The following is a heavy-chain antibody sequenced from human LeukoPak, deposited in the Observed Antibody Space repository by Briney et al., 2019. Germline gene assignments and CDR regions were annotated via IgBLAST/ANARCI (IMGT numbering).Heavy chain of an antibody. CDR1: GYTFTSYD. Sequence: AASVEVSCKASGYTFTSYDINWVRQATGQGLEWMGWMNPNSGNTGYAQKFQGRVTMTRNTSISTAYMELSSLRSEDTAVYYCARKMRIQLWYNWFDPWGQGTLVTVSS. CDR2: MNPNSGNT. J-gene: IGHJ5*02. CDR3: ARKMRIQLWYNWFDP. D-gene: IGHD5-18*01. V-gene: IGHV1-8*01.